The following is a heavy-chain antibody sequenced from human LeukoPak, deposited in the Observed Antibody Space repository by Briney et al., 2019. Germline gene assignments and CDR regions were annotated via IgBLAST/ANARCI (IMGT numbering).Heavy chain of an antibody. V-gene: IGHV3-48*03. J-gene: IGHJ3*02. Sequence: GGSLRLSCAASGFTFSSYEMNWVRQAPGKGLEWVSYISSSGSTIYYADSVKGRFTISRDSAKNSLYLQMNSLRAEDTAVYYCARDMSKRTMIPWGGPNDAFDIWGQGTMVTVSS. CDR2: ISSSGSTI. CDR1: GFTFSSYE. D-gene: IGHD3-22*01. CDR3: ARDMSKRTMIPWGGPNDAFDI.